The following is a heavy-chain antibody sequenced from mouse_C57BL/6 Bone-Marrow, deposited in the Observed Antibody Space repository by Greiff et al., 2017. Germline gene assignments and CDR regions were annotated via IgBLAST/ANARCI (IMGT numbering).Heavy chain of an antibody. D-gene: IGHD4-1*01. J-gene: IGHJ3*01. CDR2: IDPENGDT. V-gene: IGHV14-4*01. CDR1: GFNIKDDY. CDR3: TTPTGTGTWFAY. Sequence: DVKLQESGAELVRPGASVKLSCTASGFNIKDDYMHWVKQRPEQGLEWIGWIDPENGDTEYASKFQGKATITADTSSNTAYLQLSSLTSEDTAVYYCTTPTGTGTWFAYWGQGTLVTVSA.